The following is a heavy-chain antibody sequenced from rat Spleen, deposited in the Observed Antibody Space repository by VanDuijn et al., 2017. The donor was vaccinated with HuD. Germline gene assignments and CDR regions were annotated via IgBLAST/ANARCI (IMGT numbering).Heavy chain of an antibody. CDR2: MRYDGDT. CDR3: ARSGGGYPNYFDY. Sequence: QVQLKESGPGLVQPSQTLSLTCTVSGFSLTSNSVDWVRQPPGKGLEWMGRMRYDGDTYYNSALKSRLSISRDTSKSQVLLKRNSLQTEDTARYFCARSGGGYPNYFDYWGQGVMVTVSS. D-gene: IGHD1-11*01. CDR1: GFSLTSNS. V-gene: IGHV2S30*01. J-gene: IGHJ2*01.